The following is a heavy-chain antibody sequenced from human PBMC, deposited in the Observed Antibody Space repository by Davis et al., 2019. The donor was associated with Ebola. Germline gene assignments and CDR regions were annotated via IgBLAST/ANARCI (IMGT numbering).Heavy chain of an antibody. CDR3: AKSGLSFGLVKYHYGMDV. Sequence: GGSLRLSCAVSTFTFTTYSMNWVRQAPGKGLEWVSSISGSGFYTYYADSVKGRFTISRDNAKNSLYLQMNSLRAEDTAVYYCAKSGLSFGLVKYHYGMDVWGKGTTVTVSS. D-gene: IGHD3/OR15-3a*01. CDR1: TFTFTTYS. J-gene: IGHJ6*04. V-gene: IGHV3-21*04. CDR2: ISGSGFYT.